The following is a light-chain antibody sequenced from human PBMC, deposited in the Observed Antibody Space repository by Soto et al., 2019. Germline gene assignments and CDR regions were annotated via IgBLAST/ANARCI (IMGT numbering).Light chain of an antibody. V-gene: IGKV1-39*01. CDR3: QQSYSTPLT. J-gene: IGKJ4*01. Sequence: DIQMTQSPSSLSASVGDRVTITCLASQSINFYLNWYQQKPGKAPKLLIFAASSLQSGVPSRFSGSGLLTDFTLSITSLRPEDFATYYCQQSYSTPLTFGGGTKVDIK. CDR2: AAS. CDR1: QSINFY.